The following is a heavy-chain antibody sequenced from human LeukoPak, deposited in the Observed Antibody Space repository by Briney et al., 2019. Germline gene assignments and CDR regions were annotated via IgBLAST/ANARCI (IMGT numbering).Heavy chain of an antibody. Sequence: GGSLRLSCAASGFSFSNYWMSWVRQAPGKGLEWVATIRNDGSDKYYLDSVKGRFTISRDNAKNSLSLEINSLRAEDTALYYCARATSADKEDYWGQGTLVTVSS. V-gene: IGHV3-7*01. CDR3: ARATSADKEDY. CDR1: GFSFSNYW. D-gene: IGHD3-3*01. J-gene: IGHJ4*02. CDR2: IRNDGSDK.